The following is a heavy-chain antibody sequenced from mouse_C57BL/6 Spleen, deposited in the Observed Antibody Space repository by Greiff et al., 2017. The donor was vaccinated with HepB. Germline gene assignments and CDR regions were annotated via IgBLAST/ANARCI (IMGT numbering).Heavy chain of an antibody. D-gene: IGHD1-1*01. CDR3: VRHEGTTVVQGYFDV. V-gene: IGHV10-1*01. Sequence: VKDRFTISRDDSESMLYLQMNNLKTEDTAMYYCVRHEGTTVVQGYFDVWGTGTTVTVSS. J-gene: IGHJ1*03.